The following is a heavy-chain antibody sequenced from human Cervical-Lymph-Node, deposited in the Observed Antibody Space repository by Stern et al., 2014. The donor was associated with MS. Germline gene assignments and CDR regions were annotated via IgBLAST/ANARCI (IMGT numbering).Heavy chain of an antibody. CDR2: IFPRDSNT. D-gene: IGHD5-12*01. Sequence: VQLVQSGAEVKKPGESLKISCEASGYLFDDYWIGWVRQMSGRGLELVAIIFPRDSNTRYSPSVQGQVTISAGKSISTASLPWSTLKAADTAMYSCARSPATPSGYDRFDYWGQGALVTVSS. CDR1: GYLFDDYW. CDR3: ARSPATPSGYDRFDY. V-gene: IGHV5-51*03. J-gene: IGHJ4*02.